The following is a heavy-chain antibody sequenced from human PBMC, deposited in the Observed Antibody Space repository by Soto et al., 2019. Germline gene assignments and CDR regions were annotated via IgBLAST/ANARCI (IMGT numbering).Heavy chain of an antibody. Sequence: QLQLQESGPGLVKPSETLSLTCTVSGGSISSSSYYWGWIRQPPGKGLEWIGSIYYSGSTYYNPSLKSRVSISGATSTNQFSLKLSSVPAADTAVYYCASQNNPYYYYGMDVWGQGTTVTVSS. V-gene: IGHV4-39*01. D-gene: IGHD1-1*01. J-gene: IGHJ6*02. CDR1: GGSISSSSYY. CDR3: ASQNNPYYYYGMDV. CDR2: IYYSGST.